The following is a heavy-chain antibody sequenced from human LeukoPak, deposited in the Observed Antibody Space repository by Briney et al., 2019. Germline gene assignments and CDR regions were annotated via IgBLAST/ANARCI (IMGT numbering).Heavy chain of an antibody. CDR1: GFTFSSYA. Sequence: GGSLRLSCAASGFTFSSYAMHWVRQAPGKGLEGVAVISYDGSNKYYADSVKGRFTISRDNSKNTLYLQMNSLRAEDTAVYYCARGGEYYDFWSGYYPKDAFDIWGQGTMVTVSS. J-gene: IGHJ3*02. D-gene: IGHD3-3*01. CDR2: ISYDGSNK. CDR3: ARGGEYYDFWSGYYPKDAFDI. V-gene: IGHV3-30-3*01.